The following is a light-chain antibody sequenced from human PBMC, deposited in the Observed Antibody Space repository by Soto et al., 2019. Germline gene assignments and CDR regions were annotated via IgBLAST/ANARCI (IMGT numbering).Light chain of an antibody. CDR1: NGDVGSYDL. CDR2: EVN. J-gene: IGLJ2*01. CDR3: CSYAGGNTLI. V-gene: IGLV2-23*02. Sequence: QSALTQPASVSGSPGQSITISCTGTNGDVGSYDLVSWYQQYPGKAPKLIIYEVNKRPSGVSNRFSGAKSANTASLTISGLQTEDEADYDCCSYAGGNTLIFGGGTKVTVL.